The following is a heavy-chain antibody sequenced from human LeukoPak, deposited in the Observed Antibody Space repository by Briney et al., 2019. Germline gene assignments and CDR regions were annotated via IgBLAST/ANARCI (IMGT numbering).Heavy chain of an antibody. CDR2: VKSKADGGTT. CDR3: TTGDSSSPL. J-gene: IGHJ4*02. Sequence: PGGSLRLSCAASGFTFSNAWMNWFRQAPGKGLEWVGRVKSKADGGTTEYAAPVKGRFTISRDDSKNTLYLQMNSLKTEDAAVYYCTTGDSSSPLWGQGALVTVSS. V-gene: IGHV3-15*01. CDR1: GFTFSNAW. D-gene: IGHD3-22*01.